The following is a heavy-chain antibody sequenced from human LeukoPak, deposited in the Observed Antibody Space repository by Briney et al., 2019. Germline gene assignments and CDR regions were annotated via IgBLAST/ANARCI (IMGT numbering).Heavy chain of an antibody. J-gene: IGHJ4*02. CDR3: ARQIGFCSDGTCYFDD. CDR1: EFTFSSYA. D-gene: IGHD2-15*01. Sequence: GGSLRLSCAASEFTFSSYAMRWVRQAPGKGLEWVSAISGSGDTTYYADSVKGRFTISRDNSKNTVYLQMNSLRDEDVAMHYCARQIGFCSDGTCYFDDWGQGTLVTVSS. V-gene: IGHV3-23*01. CDR2: ISGSGDTT.